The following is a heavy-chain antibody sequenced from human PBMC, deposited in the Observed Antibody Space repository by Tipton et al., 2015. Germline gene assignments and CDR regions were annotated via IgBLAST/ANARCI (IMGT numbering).Heavy chain of an antibody. V-gene: IGHV4-4*02. CDR3: ARVDILLSQGGIDV. Sequence: TLSLTCTVSGGSISSITWWTWVRQPPNKGLEWIGQIYHSADTNYNPSLRSRVTMSVDTSKGQFSLRLTSVTAADTAVYYCARVDILLSQGGIDVWGQGTTVTVSS. CDR2: IYHSADT. CDR1: GGSISSITW. D-gene: IGHD3-10*01. J-gene: IGHJ6*02.